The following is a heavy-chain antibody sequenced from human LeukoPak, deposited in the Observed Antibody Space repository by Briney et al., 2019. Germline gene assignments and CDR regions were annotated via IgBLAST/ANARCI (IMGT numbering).Heavy chain of an antibody. CDR2: ISSSSSYI. J-gene: IGHJ6*02. V-gene: IGHV3-21*01. CDR3: ARGLYDSSGYLVSAYYYYGMDV. CDR1: GFTFSSYS. Sequence: PGGSLRLSCAASGFTFSSYSMNWVRQAPGKGLEWVSSISSSSSYIYYADSVKGRFTISRDNAKNSLYLQMNSLRAEDTAVYYCARGLYDSSGYLVSAYYYYGMDVWGQGTTVTVSS. D-gene: IGHD3-22*01.